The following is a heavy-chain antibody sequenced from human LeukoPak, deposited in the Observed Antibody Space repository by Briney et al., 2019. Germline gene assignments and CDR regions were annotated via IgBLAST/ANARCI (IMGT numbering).Heavy chain of an antibody. CDR1: GYSISSGYY. Sequence: SETLSLTCTVSGYSISSGYYWGWIRQPPGKGLEWIGYIYHSGSTYYNPSLKSRVTISVDRSKNQFSLKLSSVTAADTAVYYCARDCSSTSCPSMDVWGKGTTVTVSS. CDR2: IYHSGST. J-gene: IGHJ6*03. CDR3: ARDCSSTSCPSMDV. V-gene: IGHV4-38-2*02. D-gene: IGHD2-2*01.